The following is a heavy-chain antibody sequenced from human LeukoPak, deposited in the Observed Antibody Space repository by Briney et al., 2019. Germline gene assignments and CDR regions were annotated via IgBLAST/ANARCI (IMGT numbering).Heavy chain of an antibody. CDR1: GFPFSIYE. CDR2: IHSSGTIK. Sequence: GGSLRLSCAVSGFPFSIYEMNWVRQAPGKGLEWVSNIHSSGTIKYYADSVKGRFSVSRDNAKSSLYLQMNSLRVEDTAVYYCALLAVASDFDYWGQGALVTVSS. D-gene: IGHD6-19*01. CDR3: ALLAVASDFDY. V-gene: IGHV3-48*03. J-gene: IGHJ4*02.